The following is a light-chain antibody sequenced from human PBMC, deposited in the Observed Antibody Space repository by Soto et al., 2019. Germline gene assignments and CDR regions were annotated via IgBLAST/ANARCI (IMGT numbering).Light chain of an antibody. V-gene: IGLV4-69*01. J-gene: IGLJ2*01. Sequence: QPVLPQSPSSSASLGASAKLTFPLSSGHSDYGIAWHQQHPDKGHRYLMKLNRDGSHNKGDGIAARFSGSNSGAERYLIISNRQSYEEADYYCQTWNTVGVFVGGTKLNVL. CDR1: SGHSDYG. CDR2: LNRDGSH. CDR3: QTWNTVGV.